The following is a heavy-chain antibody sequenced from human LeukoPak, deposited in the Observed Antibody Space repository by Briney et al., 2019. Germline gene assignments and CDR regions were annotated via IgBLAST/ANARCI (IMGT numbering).Heavy chain of an antibody. CDR1: GFTFSTYW. V-gene: IGHV3-7*01. CDR2: MNQDGNEK. CDR3: ARDAESGGSYFDY. J-gene: IGHJ4*02. Sequence: PGGSLRPSCAASGFTFSTYWMAWVRQAPGKGLEWVASMNQDGNEKYYVDSVKGRFTISRDNAKNSLNLQMNSLRVGDTAVYYCARDAESGGSYFDYWGQGTLVTVSS. D-gene: IGHD2-15*01.